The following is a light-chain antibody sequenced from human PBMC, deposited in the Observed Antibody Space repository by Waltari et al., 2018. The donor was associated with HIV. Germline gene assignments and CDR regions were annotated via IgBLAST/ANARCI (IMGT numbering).Light chain of an antibody. Sequence: EIVMTQSPATLSVSPGEGATLSCRASQSVSSNVAWYQQKPGQAPRLLSYGASTRDTGIPARFSGSGSGTEFTLTISSLQSEDFAVYYCQQYNNWPALTVGGGTKVEIK. CDR1: QSVSSN. V-gene: IGKV3-15*01. J-gene: IGKJ4*01. CDR2: GAS. CDR3: QQYNNWPALT.